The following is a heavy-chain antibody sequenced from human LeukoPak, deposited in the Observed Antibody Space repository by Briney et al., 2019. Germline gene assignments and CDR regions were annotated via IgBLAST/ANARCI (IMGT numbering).Heavy chain of an antibody. V-gene: IGHV4-61*08. CDR3: ARGGWYKGYFQH. CDR2: IYYSGST. CDR1: GGSISSGAYY. J-gene: IGHJ1*01. Sequence: SETLSLTCTVSGGSISSGAYYWSWIRQPPGKGLEWIGYIYYSGSTNYNPSLKSRVTISVDTSKNQFSLKLSSVTAADTAVYYCARGGWYKGYFQHWGQGTLVTVSS. D-gene: IGHD1-1*01.